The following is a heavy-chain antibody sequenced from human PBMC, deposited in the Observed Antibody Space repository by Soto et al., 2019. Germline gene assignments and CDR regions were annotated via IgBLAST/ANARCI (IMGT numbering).Heavy chain of an antibody. CDR1: GFTFSSYS. Sequence: PGGSLRLSCAASGFTFSSYSMNWVRQAPGKGLEWVSSISSSSSYIYYADSVKGRFTISRDNAKNSLYLQMNSLRAEDTAVYYYARDRGYSSSWLPSYYYYYGMDVWGQGTTVTVSS. V-gene: IGHV3-21*01. D-gene: IGHD6-13*01. CDR2: ISSSSSYI. CDR3: ARDRGYSSSWLPSYYYYYGMDV. J-gene: IGHJ6*02.